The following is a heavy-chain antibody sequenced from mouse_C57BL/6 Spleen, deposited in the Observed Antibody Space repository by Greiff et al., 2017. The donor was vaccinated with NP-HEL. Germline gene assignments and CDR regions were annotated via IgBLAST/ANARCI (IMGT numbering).Heavy chain of an antibody. V-gene: IGHV1-9*01. CDR1: GYTFTGYW. CDR2: ILPGSGST. D-gene: IGHD2-1*01. CDR3: ARGNGNPWFAY. Sequence: QVQLQQSGAELMKPGASVKLSCKATGYTFTGYWIEWVKQRPGHGLEWIGEILPGSGSTNYNEKFKGKATFTADTSSNTAYMQLSSLTTDDSAIYYCARGNGNPWFAYWGQGTLVTVSA. J-gene: IGHJ3*01.